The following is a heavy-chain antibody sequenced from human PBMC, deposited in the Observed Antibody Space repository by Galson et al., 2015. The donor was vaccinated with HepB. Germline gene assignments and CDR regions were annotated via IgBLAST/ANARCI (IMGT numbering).Heavy chain of an antibody. Sequence: YTFTSYYMHWVRQAPGQGLEWMGIINPSGGSTSYAQKFQGRVTMTRDTSTSTVYMELSSLRSEDTAVYYCARSIVVVPAASDYWGQGTLITVSS. CDR3: ARSIVVVPAASDY. CDR1: YTFTSYY. V-gene: IGHV1-46*01. J-gene: IGHJ4*02. D-gene: IGHD2-2*01. CDR2: INPSGGST.